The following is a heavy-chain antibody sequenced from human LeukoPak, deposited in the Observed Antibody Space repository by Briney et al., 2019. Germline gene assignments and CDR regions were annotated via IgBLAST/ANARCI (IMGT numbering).Heavy chain of an antibody. J-gene: IGHJ4*02. CDR2: IYYSGST. Sequence: SETLSLTCTVSGGSISSSSYYWGWIRQPPGKGLEWIGSIYYSGSTYYSPSLKSRVTISLDTSKNQFSLKLSSVTAADTAVYYCARGYRNRLTGDDFWSGYLKEYYFDYWGQGTLVTVSS. D-gene: IGHD3-3*01. CDR3: ARGYRNRLTGDDFWSGYLKEYYFDY. V-gene: IGHV4-39*07. CDR1: GGSISSSSYY.